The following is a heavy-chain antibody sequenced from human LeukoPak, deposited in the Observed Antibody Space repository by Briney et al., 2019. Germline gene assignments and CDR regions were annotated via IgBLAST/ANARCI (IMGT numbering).Heavy chain of an antibody. V-gene: IGHV3-15*01. J-gene: IGHJ4*02. CDR2: IKSKTDGGTA. CDR3: ARAVAMRGSGSYRPNYYFDY. CDR1: GFIFSSAW. Sequence: PGGSLRLSCAASGFIFSSAWMSWVRQAPGKGLEWLGRIKSKTDGGTADYAAPVKGRFTFSRDDSKNTMYLEMNSLRAEDTAVYYCARAVAMRGSGSYRPNYYFDYWGQGTLVTVSS. D-gene: IGHD3-10*01.